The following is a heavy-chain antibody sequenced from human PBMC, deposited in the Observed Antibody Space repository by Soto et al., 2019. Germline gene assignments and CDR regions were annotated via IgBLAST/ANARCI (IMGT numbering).Heavy chain of an antibody. D-gene: IGHD4-17*01. CDR3: ARVGRDYGDSIYYYGMDV. CDR2: IYYSGST. J-gene: IGHJ6*02. V-gene: IGHV4-59*01. CDR1: GGSISSYY. Sequence: QVQLQESGPGLVKPSETLSLTCTVSGGSISSYYWSWIRQPPGKGLERIGYIYYSGSTNYNPSLKSRVTISVDTSKNQFSLKLSSVTAADTAVYYCARVGRDYGDSIYYYGMDVWGQGTTVTVSS.